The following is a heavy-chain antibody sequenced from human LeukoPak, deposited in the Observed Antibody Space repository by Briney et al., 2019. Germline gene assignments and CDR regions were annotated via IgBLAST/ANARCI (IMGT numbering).Heavy chain of an antibody. D-gene: IGHD6-19*01. CDR2: IKQDGSEK. J-gene: IGHJ4*02. CDR1: GFTFSSYW. Sequence: GGSLRLSCAASGFTFSSYWMSWVRQAPGKGLEWMANIKQDGSEKYYVDSVKGRFTISRDNAKNSLYLQMNSLRAEDTAVYYCARVKGIAVAGIDYWGQGTPVTVSS. CDR3: ARVKGIAVAGIDY. V-gene: IGHV3-7*01.